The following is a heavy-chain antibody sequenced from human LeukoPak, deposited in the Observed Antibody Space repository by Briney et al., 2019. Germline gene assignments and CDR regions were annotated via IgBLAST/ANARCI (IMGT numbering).Heavy chain of an antibody. D-gene: IGHD3-10*01. CDR2: IIPIFGTA. Sequence: SVKVSCKASGGIFSSYASSWVRQAPGQGLEWMGGIIPIFGTANYAQKFQGRVTITADKSTNTAYMELSSLRSEDTAVYYCARSHYYGSGSHDAFDIWGQGTMVTVSS. J-gene: IGHJ3*02. CDR3: ARSHYYGSGSHDAFDI. CDR1: GGIFSSYA. V-gene: IGHV1-69*06.